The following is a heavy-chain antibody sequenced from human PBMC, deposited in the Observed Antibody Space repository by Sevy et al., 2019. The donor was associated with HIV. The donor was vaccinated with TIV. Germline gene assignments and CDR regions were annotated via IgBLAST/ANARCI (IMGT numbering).Heavy chain of an antibody. V-gene: IGHV1-18*01. J-gene: IGHJ6*02. CDR2: ISANNDNT. D-gene: IGHD3-10*01. CDR1: GYTFSSYG. CDR3: AGDSMPMVQGVIIPPYYYAMDV. Sequence: ASVKVSCKASGYTFSSYGITWVRQAPGQGLEWMGWISANNDNTIYAQKFQGRVIMTTDTSTSTAYMELRSLRSDDTAVYYCAGDSMPMVQGVIIPPYYYAMDVWGQGTTVTVSS.